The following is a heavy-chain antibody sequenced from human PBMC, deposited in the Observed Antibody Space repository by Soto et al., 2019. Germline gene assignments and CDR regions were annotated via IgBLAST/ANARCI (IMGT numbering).Heavy chain of an antibody. CDR3: AKAPVNSAVRFDP. J-gene: IGHJ5*02. CDR2: ISGSGDST. D-gene: IGHD1-20*01. CDR1: GFTFSSYA. V-gene: IGHV3-23*01. Sequence: PGGSLRLSCAASGFTFSSYALTWVRQAPGKGLEWVSAISGSGDSTYYADSVKGRFTISRENSKNTLYLQMNSLRAEDTAVYYCAKAPVNSAVRFDPWGQGTLVTVSS.